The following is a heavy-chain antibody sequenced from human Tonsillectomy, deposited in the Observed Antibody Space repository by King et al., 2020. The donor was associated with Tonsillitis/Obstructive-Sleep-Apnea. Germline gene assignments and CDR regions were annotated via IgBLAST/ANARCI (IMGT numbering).Heavy chain of an antibody. CDR1: GGSISSSSYY. Sequence: QLQLQESGPGLVKPSETLSLTCTVSGGSISSSSYYWGWIRQPPGKGLEWIGSIYYSGSTYYNPSLKSRVTISVDTSKNQFSLKLSSVTAADTAVYYCARSSGVVPAAIMMQFDYWGQGTLVTVSS. CDR3: ARSSGVVPAAIMMQFDY. V-gene: IGHV4-39*01. D-gene: IGHD2-2*02. J-gene: IGHJ4*02. CDR2: IYYSGST.